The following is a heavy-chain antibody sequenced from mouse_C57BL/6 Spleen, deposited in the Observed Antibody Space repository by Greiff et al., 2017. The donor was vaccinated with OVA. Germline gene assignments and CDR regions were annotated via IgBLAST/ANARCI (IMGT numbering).Heavy chain of an antibody. Sequence: QVQLQQSGAELVRPGASVTLSCKASGYTFTDYEMHWVKQTPVHGLEWIGAIDPETGGTAYNQKFKGKAILTADKSSSTAYMELRSLTSEDSAVYYCRIYYYSSSLMDYWGQGTSVTVSS. D-gene: IGHD1-1*01. CDR1: GYTFTDYE. CDR3: RIYYYSSSLMDY. V-gene: IGHV1-15*01. J-gene: IGHJ4*01. CDR2: IDPETGGT.